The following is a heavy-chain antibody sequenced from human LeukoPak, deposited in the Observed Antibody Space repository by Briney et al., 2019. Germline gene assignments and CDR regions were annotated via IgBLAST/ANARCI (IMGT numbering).Heavy chain of an antibody. J-gene: IGHJ6*03. CDR2: IYTSGST. Sequence: MPSETLSLTCTVSGGSISSYYWSWIRQPAGKGLEWIGRIYTSGSTNYNPSLKSRVTMSVDTSKNQFSLKLSSVTAADTAVYYCAGEEQLVRGSYHYYYYMDVWGKGTTVTVSS. D-gene: IGHD6-13*01. CDR3: AGEEQLVRGSYHYYYYMDV. V-gene: IGHV4-4*07. CDR1: GGSISSYY.